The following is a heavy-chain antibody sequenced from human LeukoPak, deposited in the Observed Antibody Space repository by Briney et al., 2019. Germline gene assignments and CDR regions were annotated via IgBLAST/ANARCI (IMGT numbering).Heavy chain of an antibody. CDR2: ISYSGST. V-gene: IGHV4-59*11. D-gene: IGHD3-3*01. CDR3: ARDRDDFWSGSYYFDY. CDR1: GGSISSHY. Sequence: SETLSLTCTVSGGSISSHYWSWILQPPGKGLEWIGYISYSGSTNYNPSLKSRVTISVDTSKNQFSLKLSSVTAADTAVYYCARDRDDFWSGSYYFDYWGQGTLVTVSS. J-gene: IGHJ4*02.